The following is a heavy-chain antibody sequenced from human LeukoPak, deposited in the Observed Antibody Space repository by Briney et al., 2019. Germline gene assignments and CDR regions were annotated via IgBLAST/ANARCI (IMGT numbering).Heavy chain of an antibody. J-gene: IGHJ3*02. V-gene: IGHV4-30-4*08. CDR1: GGSISSGGYY. CDR2: IYYSGST. CDR3: ARDYRDYDSSGYYQDAFDI. D-gene: IGHD3-22*01. Sequence: SQTLSLTCTVSGGSISSGGYYWSWIRQHPGKGLEWIGYIYYSGSTYYNPSLKSRVTISVDTSKNQFSLKLSSVTAADTAVYYCARDYRDYDSSGYYQDAFDIWGQGTMVTVSS.